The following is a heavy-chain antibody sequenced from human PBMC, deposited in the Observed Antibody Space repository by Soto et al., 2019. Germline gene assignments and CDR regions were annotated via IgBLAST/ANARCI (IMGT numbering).Heavy chain of an antibody. V-gene: IGHV1-18*01. CDR1: GYTFTSYG. Sequence: GASVKVSCKASGYTFTSYGISWVRQAPGQGLEWMGWISAYNGNTHYTERLQGRVTITADKSTSTAYMELSSLRSEDTAVYYCARERGNCSSTSCYSPAYYYYYYMDVWGKGTTVTVSS. J-gene: IGHJ6*03. CDR3: ARERGNCSSTSCYSPAYYYYYYMDV. D-gene: IGHD2-2*01. CDR2: ISAYNGNT.